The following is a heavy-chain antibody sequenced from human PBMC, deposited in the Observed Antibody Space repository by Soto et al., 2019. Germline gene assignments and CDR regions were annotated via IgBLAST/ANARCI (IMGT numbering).Heavy chain of an antibody. Sequence: QVQLVQSGAEVRKPGSSVKVSCKASGGTFSRHAISWVRQAPGQGLEWMGGIIPIFGTANHAQKFQGRVTIIADESTCTVYRELSSLRSEDTAMYYCARGWGYDSNDYYYAYWGQGTLVIVSS. CDR1: GGTFSRHA. CDR2: IIPIFGTA. D-gene: IGHD3-22*01. CDR3: ARGWGYDSNDYYYAY. V-gene: IGHV1-69*01. J-gene: IGHJ4*02.